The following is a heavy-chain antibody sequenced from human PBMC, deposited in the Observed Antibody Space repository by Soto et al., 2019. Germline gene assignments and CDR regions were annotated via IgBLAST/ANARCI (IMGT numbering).Heavy chain of an antibody. CDR1: GGSISSSSYY. CDR2: IYYSGST. CDR3: ARYFLRSSGKVDY. J-gene: IGHJ4*02. Sequence: SETLSLTCTVSGGSISSSSYYWGWIRQPPGKGLEWIGSIYYSGSTYYNPSLKSRVTISVDTSKNQFSLKLSSVTAADTAVYYCARYFLRSSGKVDYWGQGTLVTVSS. D-gene: IGHD6-19*01. V-gene: IGHV4-39*01.